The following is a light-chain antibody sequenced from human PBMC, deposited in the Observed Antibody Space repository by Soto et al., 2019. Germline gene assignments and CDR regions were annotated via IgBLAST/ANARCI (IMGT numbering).Light chain of an antibody. J-gene: IGLJ1*01. CDR3: SSYAGTSHV. Sequence: QSVLTQPPSASGSPGQSVTISCPGTSSDVGGYNFVSWYQQHAGKVPRLMIYEVNKRPSGVPDRFSGSKSGNTASLTVSGLQPEDEADYYCSSYAGTSHVFGTVTKVTVL. CDR1: SSDVGGYNF. CDR2: EVN. V-gene: IGLV2-8*01.